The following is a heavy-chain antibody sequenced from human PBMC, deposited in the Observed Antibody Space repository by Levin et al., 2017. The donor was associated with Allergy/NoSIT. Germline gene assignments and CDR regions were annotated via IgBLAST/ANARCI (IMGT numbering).Heavy chain of an antibody. V-gene: IGHV3-23*01. J-gene: IGHJ6*02. CDR2: ISGSGGKT. CDR1: GSRFSSYG. Sequence: GESLKISCVDSGSRFSSYGMSWVRQAPGKGLEWVSAISGSGGKTYYADSVKGRFTISRDNSKNTLYLQMNSLRAEDTAVYYCAKGSFYYYYYMDVWGQGTTVTVSS. D-gene: IGHD3-10*01. CDR3: AKGSFYYYYYMDV.